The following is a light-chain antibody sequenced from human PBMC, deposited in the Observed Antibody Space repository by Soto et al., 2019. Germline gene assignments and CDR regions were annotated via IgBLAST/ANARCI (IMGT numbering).Light chain of an antibody. CDR1: QSVSSN. CDR3: QQYNNWPPIT. V-gene: IGKV3-15*01. CDR2: GAS. J-gene: IGKJ3*01. Sequence: EIVMTQSPATLSVSPGERATLSCRASQSVSSNLAWYQQKPGQAPRLLIYGASTRAPGIPARFSGSGSGTEFTLTISSLQSQDFAVYYCQQYNNWPPITFGPGTKVDIK.